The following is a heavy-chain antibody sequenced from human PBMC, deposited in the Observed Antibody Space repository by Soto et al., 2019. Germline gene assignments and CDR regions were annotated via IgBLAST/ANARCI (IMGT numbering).Heavy chain of an antibody. D-gene: IGHD1-26*01. J-gene: IGHJ5*02. V-gene: IGHV3-48*03. CDR2: ISSSGSDT. Sequence: EAQLVESGGDLVQHGGSLRLSCAGSGFSFSSYEMNWVRQAQGKGLEWVSYISSSGSDTYYADSVKARFTISRDNAQNSLYLQMTRLRAEDTAIYYCASLSGSYGFDPWGQGTLVTVSS. CDR1: GFSFSSYE. CDR3: ASLSGSYGFDP.